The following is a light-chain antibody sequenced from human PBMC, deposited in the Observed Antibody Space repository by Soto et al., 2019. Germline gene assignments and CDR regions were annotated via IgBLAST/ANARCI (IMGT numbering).Light chain of an antibody. CDR3: QNYNSAPWT. V-gene: IGKV1-27*01. J-gene: IGKJ1*01. CDR1: QGITDY. CDR2: AAS. Sequence: DIQMTQSPSSLSASVGDRVTITCRASQGITDYLAWYQQKPGQVPNLLIYAASTLQSGVPSRFSGSGSGTGFTLTITGLQPEDVATYYCQNYNSAPWTFGQGTKVEIK.